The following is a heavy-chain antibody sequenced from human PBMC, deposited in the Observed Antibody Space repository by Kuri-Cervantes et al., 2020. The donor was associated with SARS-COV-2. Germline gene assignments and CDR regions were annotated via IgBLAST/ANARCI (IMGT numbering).Heavy chain of an antibody. CDR2: ISPNSGGT. Sequence: ASVKVSCKASGYTFTGYYMHWVRQAPGQGLEWMGWISPNSGGTNYAQKFQGRVTMTRDTSISTAYMELSRLRSEDTAVYYCAKAGRDCSSTSCYTNYWGQGTLVTVSS. CDR1: GYTFTGYY. J-gene: IGHJ4*02. CDR3: AKAGRDCSSTSCYTNY. D-gene: IGHD2-2*02. V-gene: IGHV1-2*02.